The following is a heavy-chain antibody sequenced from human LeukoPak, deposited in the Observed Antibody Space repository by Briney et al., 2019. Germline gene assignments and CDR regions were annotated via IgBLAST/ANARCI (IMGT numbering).Heavy chain of an antibody. CDR3: ARFEVITMMVVVINY. CDR1: GYTFTYCS. CDR2: ITLYNGNT. J-gene: IGHJ4*02. V-gene: IGHV1-68*01. Sequence: GASVKVSCKASGYTFTYCSLHWLQQAPGQGLERMRWITLYNGNTNYAKKFQGRVTITRDMSLRTAYIELSSLRSEDSAVYYWARFEVITMMVVVINYWGQGTLVTVFS. D-gene: IGHD3-22*01.